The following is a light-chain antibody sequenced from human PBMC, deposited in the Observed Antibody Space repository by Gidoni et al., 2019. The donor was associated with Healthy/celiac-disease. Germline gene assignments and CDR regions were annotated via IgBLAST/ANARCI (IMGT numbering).Light chain of an antibody. V-gene: IGLV2-23*02. CDR2: EVS. CDR1: SSDVGSYNL. CDR3: CSYAGSSTFAYV. J-gene: IGLJ1*01. Sequence: QSALTQPASVSGSPAQPITISCTGTSSDVGSYNLVSWYQQHPGKAPKLMIYEVSKRPSGVSNRFSGSKSGNTASLTISGLQAEDEADYYCCSYAGSSTFAYVFGTGTKVTVL.